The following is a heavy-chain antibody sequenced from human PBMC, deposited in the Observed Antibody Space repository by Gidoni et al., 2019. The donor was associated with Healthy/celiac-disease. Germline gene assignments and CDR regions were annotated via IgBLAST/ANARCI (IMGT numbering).Heavy chain of an antibody. J-gene: IGHJ4*02. V-gene: IGHV4-39*01. D-gene: IGHD6-19*01. Sequence: QLQLQESGPGLVKASETLSLTCNVSGGSISTNSCYWAWVRQSPGKGLQWIGSVFYSGHAYYMPTLKSRVTLSVDTSKNQFSLRLNSVTAADTAVYYCARHRPAGPVAGYFDYWGQGALVTVSS. CDR1: GGSISTNSCY. CDR2: VFYSGHA. CDR3: ARHRPAGPVAGYFDY.